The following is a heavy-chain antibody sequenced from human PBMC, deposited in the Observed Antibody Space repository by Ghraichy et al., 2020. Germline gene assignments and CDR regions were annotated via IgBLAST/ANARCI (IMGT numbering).Heavy chain of an antibody. Sequence: GGSLRLSCAASGFTFSTYSMNWVRQAPGKGLEWVSYISSSSSTIYYADSVKGRFTISRDNAKNSLYLRMNSLRAEDTAVYYCARGRDGYNLPYWGQGTLVTVSS. V-gene: IGHV3-48*01. J-gene: IGHJ4*02. CDR3: ARGRDGYNLPY. CDR2: ISSSSSTI. D-gene: IGHD5-24*01. CDR1: GFTFSTYS.